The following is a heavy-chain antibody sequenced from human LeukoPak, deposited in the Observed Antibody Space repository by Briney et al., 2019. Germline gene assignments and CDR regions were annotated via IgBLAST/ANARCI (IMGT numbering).Heavy chain of an antibody. D-gene: IGHD6-13*01. CDR1: GFTFSTYA. J-gene: IGHJ4*02. V-gene: IGHV3-23*01. CDR3: ARAGSSSKQYYFDS. CDR2: ISGSDDST. Sequence: PGGSLRLSCAASGFTFSTYAMSWVRQAPGKGLEWVSGISGSDDSTYYANSVKGRFTISRDNPKNTLYLQMNSLRAEDTAVYYCARAGSSSKQYYFDSWGQGTLVTVSS.